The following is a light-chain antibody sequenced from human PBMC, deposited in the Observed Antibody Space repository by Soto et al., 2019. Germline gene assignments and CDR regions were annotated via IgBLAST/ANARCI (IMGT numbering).Light chain of an antibody. CDR3: QQYDNWPPIT. J-gene: IGKJ5*01. Sequence: EIVLTQSPGTLSLSPGERASLSCRAIQTVSSRYLAWYQQKPGQAPRLLMYGATSRATGIPDRFSGSGSGTEFTLTISSLQSEDIAVYYCQQYDNWPPITFGQGTRLEIK. V-gene: IGKV3-20*01. CDR2: GAT. CDR1: QTVSSRY.